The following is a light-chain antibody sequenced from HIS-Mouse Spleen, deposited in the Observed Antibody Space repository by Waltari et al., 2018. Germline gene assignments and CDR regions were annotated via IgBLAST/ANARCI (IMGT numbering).Light chain of an antibody. Sequence: DIQLTQSPSFLSASVGDRVTITCRASLGISSYLAWYQQKPGKAPKLLIYAESTLQSGVPSRFSGRGSGTEFTLTISSLQPEDFATYYCQQLNSYPPTFGQGTKVEIK. CDR2: AES. CDR3: QQLNSYPPT. J-gene: IGKJ1*01. CDR1: LGISSY. V-gene: IGKV1-9*01.